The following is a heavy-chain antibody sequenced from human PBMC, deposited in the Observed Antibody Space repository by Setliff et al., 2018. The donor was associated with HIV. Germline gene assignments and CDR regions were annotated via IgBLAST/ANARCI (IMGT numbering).Heavy chain of an antibody. CDR1: GGTFSRYA. J-gene: IGHJ6*02. Sequence: GASVKVSCKASGGTFSRYAIAWVRQAPGQGLEWMGGIIPIVGIPNYAQKFQGRVSITADKSAITAYMELSSLRSEDTAVYYCARIFGDQGYYYGMDVWGQGTTVTVSS. CDR3: ARIFGDQGYYYGMDV. V-gene: IGHV1-69*10. CDR2: IIPIVGIP. D-gene: IGHD3-3*01.